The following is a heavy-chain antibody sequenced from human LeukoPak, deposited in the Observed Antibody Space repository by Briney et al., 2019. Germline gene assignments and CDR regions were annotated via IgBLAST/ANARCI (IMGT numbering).Heavy chain of an antibody. CDR3: ARDFEGSGWLDP. J-gene: IGHJ5*02. CDR1: GFTVSSNY. CDR2: IYSGGTT. Sequence: PGGSLRLSCVVSGFTVSSNYMSWVRQAPGKGLEWVSVIYSGGTTYYADSVKGRFTISRDNSKNTLYLVMNSLRAEDTAVYYCARDFEGSGWLDPWGQGTLVTVSS. V-gene: IGHV3-66*01.